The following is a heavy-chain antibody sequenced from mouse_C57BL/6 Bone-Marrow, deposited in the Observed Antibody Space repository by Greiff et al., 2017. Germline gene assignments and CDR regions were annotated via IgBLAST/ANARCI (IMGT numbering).Heavy chain of an antibody. V-gene: IGHV14-4*01. Sequence: VQLQQSGPELVKPGASVKLSCKASGYTFTSYDINWVKQRPGQGLEWIGWIYPENGDTEYAAKFQGKATITADTSSNTAYLQLSSLTSEDTAVYYCTTVTVVADWYFDVWGTGTTVTVSS. CDR3: TTVTVVADWYFDV. J-gene: IGHJ1*03. CDR1: GYTFTSYD. D-gene: IGHD1-1*01. CDR2: IYPENGDT.